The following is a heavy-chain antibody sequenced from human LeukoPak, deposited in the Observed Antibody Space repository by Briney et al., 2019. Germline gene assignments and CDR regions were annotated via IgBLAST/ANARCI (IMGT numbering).Heavy chain of an antibody. Sequence: ASVKVSCKASGYTFITYGITWVRQAPGQGLKWMGWISPYNGNTNYAQRLQGRVTMTTDTSTSTAYMELRSLRSDDTAVYYCARVFTGYYYYMDVWGKGTTVTVSS. D-gene: IGHD1-14*01. CDR2: ISPYNGNT. CDR1: GYTFITYG. J-gene: IGHJ6*03. CDR3: ARVFTGYYYYMDV. V-gene: IGHV1-18*01.